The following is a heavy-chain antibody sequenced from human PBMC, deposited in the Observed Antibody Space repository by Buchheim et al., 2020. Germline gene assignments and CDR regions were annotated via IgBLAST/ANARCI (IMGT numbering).Heavy chain of an antibody. CDR1: GGSINSGDYY. J-gene: IGHJ6*01. CDR2: IYFSGDT. CDR3: AKAVWSGYSNTFFFFGMDV. V-gene: IGHV4-30-4*01. Sequence: QVQLQESGPGLVRPSQTLSLTCTVSGGSINSGDYYWSWVRQPPGKGLEWMGYIYFSGDTYYNSSLKSRITMSLDTSKNQFSLRLTSVTAADTAVYYCAKAVWSGYSNTFFFFGMDVWGQGTT. D-gene: IGHD3-3*01.